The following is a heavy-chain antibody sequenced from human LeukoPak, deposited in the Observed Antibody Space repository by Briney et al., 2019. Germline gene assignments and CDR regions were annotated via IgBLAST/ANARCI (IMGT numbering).Heavy chain of an antibody. CDR2: RHYSGTT. J-gene: IGHJ4*02. V-gene: IGHV4-31*03. D-gene: IGHD2-15*01. CDR1: GGSISSGGYY. Sequence: SQTLSLTCTVSGGSISSGGYYWSWIRQHQGKGLEWIGYRHYSGTTYYNASLKSRLTISVDTSKNQFSLKLSSVTAADTAVYYCARASLAYCSGGSSYAIDHWGQGTLVTVSS. CDR3: ARASLAYCSGGSSYAIDH.